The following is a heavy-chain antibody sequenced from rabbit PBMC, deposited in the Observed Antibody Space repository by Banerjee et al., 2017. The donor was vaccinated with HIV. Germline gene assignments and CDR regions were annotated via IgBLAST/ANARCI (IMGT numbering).Heavy chain of an antibody. D-gene: IGHD7-1*01. CDR2: IAGSSSGFT. CDR1: GFDLSNYG. CDR3: ARDTGTSFSSYGMDL. J-gene: IGHJ6*01. V-gene: IGHV1S45*01. Sequence: QEQLVESGGGLVQPGGSLKLSCKASGFDLSNYGVSWVRQAPGKGLEWISCIAGSSSGFTYSATWAKGRFTCSKISSTTVTLQMTSLTVADTATYFCARDTGTSFSSYGMDLWGPGTLVTV.